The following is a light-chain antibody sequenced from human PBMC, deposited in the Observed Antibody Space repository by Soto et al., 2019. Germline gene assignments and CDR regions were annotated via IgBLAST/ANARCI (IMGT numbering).Light chain of an antibody. Sequence: NFMLTQPHSVSESPEKTVTISCTRSSGSIASNCVQWYQQRPGSAPTIVIYEDSQRPSGVPDRFSGSIDSSSNSASLTISGLKTEDEADYYCQSYDSSNLVFGTGTKLTVL. CDR2: EDS. CDR1: SGSIASNC. J-gene: IGLJ1*01. V-gene: IGLV6-57*04. CDR3: QSYDSSNLV.